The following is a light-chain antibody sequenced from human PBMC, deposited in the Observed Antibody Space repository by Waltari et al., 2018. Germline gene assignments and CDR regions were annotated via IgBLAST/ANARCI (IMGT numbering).Light chain of an antibody. V-gene: IGLV5-37*01. CDR2: TNSDSEK. Sequence: QPVLTQPPSSSASPGESARLTCTLPTAINVGDFNLSLYQKKPGSPPRFHLYTNSDSEKAQGSGVPSRFSGSKDASANAGIFLISGLQSEDEADYYCMFWPSNVWVFGGGTKLTVL. CDR1: TAINVGDFN. CDR3: MFWPSNVWV. J-gene: IGLJ3*02.